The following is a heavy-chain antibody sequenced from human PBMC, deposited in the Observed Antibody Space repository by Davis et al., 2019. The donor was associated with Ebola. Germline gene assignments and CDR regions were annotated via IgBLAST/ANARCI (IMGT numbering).Heavy chain of an antibody. CDR2: LNPNSGNT. Sequence: SVPVPRMASLYTFTRYYMLWVRPAPRQGLEWLGPLNPNSGNTGYAQKFQGRVTMTRNTSISTAYMELSSLRSEDTAVYYCAREAVYGGGPDYWGQGTLVTVSS. CDR1: LYTFTRYY. D-gene: IGHD4-23*01. CDR3: AREAVYGGGPDY. J-gene: IGHJ4*02. V-gene: IGHV1-8*02.